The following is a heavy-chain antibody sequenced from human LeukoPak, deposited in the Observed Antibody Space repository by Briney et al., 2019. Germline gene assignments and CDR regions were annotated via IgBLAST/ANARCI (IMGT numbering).Heavy chain of an antibody. CDR3: AALVSRHAFDI. V-gene: IGHV1-58*01. D-gene: IGHD2-21*01. J-gene: IGHJ3*02. CDR2: IVVGSGNT. Sequence: GTSVKVSCKASGFTFTSSAVQWVRQARGQRLGWIGWIVVGSGNTNYAQKFQERVTITRDMSTSTAYMELSSLRSEDTAVYYCAALVSRHAFDIWGQGTMVTVSS. CDR1: GFTFTSSA.